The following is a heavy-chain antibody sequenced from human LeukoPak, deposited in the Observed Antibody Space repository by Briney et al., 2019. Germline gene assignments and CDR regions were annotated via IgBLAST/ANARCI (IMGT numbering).Heavy chain of an antibody. CDR2: IYYSGST. J-gene: IGHJ4*02. Sequence: SETLSLTCTVSGGSISSYYWRWIRQPPGKGLEWIGYIYYSGSTNYNPSLKSRVTISVDTSKNQFSLKLSSVTAADTAVYYCARAKRLSEYYFDYWGQGTLVTVSS. V-gene: IGHV4-59*01. CDR3: ARAKRLSEYYFDY. D-gene: IGHD3-3*01. CDR1: GGSISSYY.